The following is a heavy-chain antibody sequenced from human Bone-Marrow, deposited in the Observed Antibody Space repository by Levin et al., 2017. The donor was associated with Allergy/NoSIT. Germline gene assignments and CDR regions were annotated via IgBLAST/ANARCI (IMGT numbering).Heavy chain of an antibody. CDR3: AIGTSADAFDV. V-gene: IGHV1-69*02. Sequence: ASVKVSCKPSGGTFSTYTLSWVRQAPGQGLDWMGRIIPILNITNFAQKFQGRLTITADKSTSTAYMQLGSLRSEDTAVYYCAIGTSADAFDVWGHGTMVSVSS. CDR1: GGTFSTYT. CDR2: IIPILNIT. J-gene: IGHJ3*01. D-gene: IGHD1-1*01.